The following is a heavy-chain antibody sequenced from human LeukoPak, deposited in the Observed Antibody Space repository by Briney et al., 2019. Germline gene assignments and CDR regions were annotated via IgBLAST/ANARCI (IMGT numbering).Heavy chain of an antibody. Sequence: PGGSLRLSCAASGFTFSRNAMNWVRQAPGKGLEWVASISGNGVGTYYADSVKGRFNISRDNSKNTLYLQMNSLRTEDTAVYHCAKDANYFDSGSYLIPFDFWGQGTLVTVS. CDR3: AKDANYFDSGSYLIPFDF. J-gene: IGHJ4*02. CDR2: ISGNGVGT. CDR1: GFTFSRNA. V-gene: IGHV3-23*01. D-gene: IGHD3-22*01.